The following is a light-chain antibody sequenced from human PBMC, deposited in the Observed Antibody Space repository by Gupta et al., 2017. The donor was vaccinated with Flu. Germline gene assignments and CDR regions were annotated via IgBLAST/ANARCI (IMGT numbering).Light chain of an antibody. Sequence: VTLGQAAGVSGRSSRSVGYKNGFYYLRWFQQPPGQSRRRIIYEVASGDCGVAERSSGSGAVTDFTLKSSRVEDEDVGVYCRMRGKRPWTFGQGTKVEI. CDR3: MRGKRPWT. J-gene: IGKJ2*02. CDR2: EVA. V-gene: IGKV2-30*01. CDR1: RSVGYKNGFYY.